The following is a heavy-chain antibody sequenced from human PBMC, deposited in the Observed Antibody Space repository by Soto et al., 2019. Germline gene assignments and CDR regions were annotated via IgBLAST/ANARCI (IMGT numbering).Heavy chain of an antibody. CDR2: ITNDGSAT. V-gene: IGHV3-74*01. Sequence: PGGSLRLSCAASGCTFRSFWMHWVRQAPGKGLMWVSRITNDGSATDYADSVRGRFTISRDNAENMLYLQLNNLRADDTAVYYCARDAAPGYFDLWGRGTLVTVSS. J-gene: IGHJ2*01. CDR1: GCTFRSFW. D-gene: IGHD6-25*01. CDR3: ARDAAPGYFDL.